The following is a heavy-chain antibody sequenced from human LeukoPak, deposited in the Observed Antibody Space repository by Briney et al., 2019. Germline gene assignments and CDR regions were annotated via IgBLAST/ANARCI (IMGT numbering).Heavy chain of an antibody. D-gene: IGHD6-6*01. CDR3: ARGDSRATGAARHFDY. J-gene: IGHJ4*02. CDR1: GGSISSGDYY. V-gene: IGHV4-61*08. CDR2: IYYSGST. Sequence: SETLSLTCTVSGGSISSGDYYWSWIRQPPGKGLEWIGYIYYSGSTNYNPSLKSRVTISVDTSKNQFSLKLSSVTAADTAVYYCARGDSRATGAARHFDYWGQGTLVTVSS.